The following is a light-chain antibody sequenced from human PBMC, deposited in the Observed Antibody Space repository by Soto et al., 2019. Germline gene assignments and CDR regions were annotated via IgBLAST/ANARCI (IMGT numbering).Light chain of an antibody. CDR3: MQGTHWPLT. J-gene: IGKJ3*01. CDR2: KVS. Sequence: DVVMTQSPLSLPVTLGQPASISCRSSQSLVYSDGNTYLNWFQQRPGHSPRRLIYKVSNRDSGVPDRFSGSGSGTDFTLKISRVEAEDVGVYYCMQGTHWPLTFGPGTKVDIK. CDR1: QSLVYSDGNTY. V-gene: IGKV2-30*01.